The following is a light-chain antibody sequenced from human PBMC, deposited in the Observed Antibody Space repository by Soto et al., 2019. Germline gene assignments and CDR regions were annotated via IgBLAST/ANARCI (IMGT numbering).Light chain of an antibody. CDR2: QVS. J-gene: IGKJ2*01. CDR1: QSLVHNNGNTY. CDR3: MQGTHGPHN. V-gene: IGKV2-30*02. Sequence: DVVMTQSPLSLPVTLGQPASISCRSSQSLVHNNGNTYLAWFQQRPGQSPRRLIYQVSNRDAGVPERFSGSGSGTDFTLKISRVEAEDFGVYHCMQGTHGPHNFGQGTKLEIK.